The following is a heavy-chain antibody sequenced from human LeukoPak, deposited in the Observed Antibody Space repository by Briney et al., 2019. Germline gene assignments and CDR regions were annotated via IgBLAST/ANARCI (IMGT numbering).Heavy chain of an antibody. J-gene: IGHJ4*02. D-gene: IGHD3-3*01. Sequence: PSETLSLTCTVSGYSISSGYYWGWIRQPPGKGLEWIGSIYHSGSTYYNPSLKSRVTISVDTSKNQFSLKLSSVTAADTAVYYCAREKVGEYYDFWSGYYTSGISPYYFDYWGQGTLVTVSS. V-gene: IGHV4-38-2*02. CDR1: GYSISSGYY. CDR3: AREKVGEYYDFWSGYYTSGISPYYFDY. CDR2: IYHSGST.